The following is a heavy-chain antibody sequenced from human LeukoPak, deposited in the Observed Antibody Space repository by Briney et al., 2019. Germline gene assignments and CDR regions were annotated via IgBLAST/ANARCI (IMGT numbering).Heavy chain of an antibody. CDR2: IYTSGST. J-gene: IGHJ4*02. D-gene: IGHD3-3*01. CDR1: GGSISSYY. V-gene: IGHV4-4*07. CDR3: ARESGSITIFGVVIKGYYFDY. Sequence: SETLSLTCTVSGGSISSYYWSWIRQPAGKGLEWIGRIYTSGSTNYNPSLKSRVTMSVDTSKNQFSLKLSSVTAADTAVYYCARESGSITIFGVVIKGYYFDYWGQGTLVTVSS.